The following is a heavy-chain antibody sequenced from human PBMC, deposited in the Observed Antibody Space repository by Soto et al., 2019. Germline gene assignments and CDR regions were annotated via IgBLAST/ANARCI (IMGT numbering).Heavy chain of an antibody. D-gene: IGHD3-10*01. CDR1: GYTFTGYC. J-gene: IGHJ4*02. V-gene: IGHV1-2*04. CDR3: ARNPRHYGPNYYFDY. CDR2: INPNSGGT. Sequence: QVQLVQSGAEVKKPGASVKVSCKASGYTFTGYCMHWVRQAPGQGLEWMGWINPNSGGTNYAQKFQGWVTMTRDTSISTAYMELSRLRSDDTAVYYCARNPRHYGPNYYFDYWGQGTLVTVSS.